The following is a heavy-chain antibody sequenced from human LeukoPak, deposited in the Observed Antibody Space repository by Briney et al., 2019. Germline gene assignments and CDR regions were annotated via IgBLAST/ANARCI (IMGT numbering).Heavy chain of an antibody. D-gene: IGHD3-10*01. J-gene: IGHJ4*02. CDR2: SRSKTNRYTT. Sequence: PGGSLRLSCAASGFTFSDHYLDWVRQAPGKGLEWVGRSRSKTNRYTTQYAASVKGRFTISRDDSKNSLYLQMNSLRAEDTAVYYCARDVPSYGSGSYDYWGQGTLVTVSS. V-gene: IGHV3-72*01. CDR1: GFTFSDHY. CDR3: ARDVPSYGSGSYDY.